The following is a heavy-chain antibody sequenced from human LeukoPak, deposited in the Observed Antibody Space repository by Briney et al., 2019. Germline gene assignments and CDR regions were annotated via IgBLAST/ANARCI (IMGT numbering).Heavy chain of an antibody. D-gene: IGHD3-16*01. CDR2: MNPNSGNT. Sequence: ASVKVSCKASGYTFTSYDINWVRQATGQGLEWMGWMNPNSGNTGYAQKFQGRVTITRNTSISTAYMELSSLRSEDTAVYYCARVEGGGYYYYYYMDVWGKGTTVTVSS. CDR1: GYTFTSYD. V-gene: IGHV1-8*03. CDR3: ARVEGGGYYYYYYMDV. J-gene: IGHJ6*03.